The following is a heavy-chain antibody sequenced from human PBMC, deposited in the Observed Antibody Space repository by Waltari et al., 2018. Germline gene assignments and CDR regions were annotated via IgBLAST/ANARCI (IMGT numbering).Heavy chain of an antibody. V-gene: IGHV1-69*04. CDR2: IIPILGIA. CDR3: AARVEVAGQRFADY. D-gene: IGHD6-19*01. CDR1: GGTFSSYA. J-gene: IGHJ4*02. Sequence: QVQLVQSGAEVKKPGSSVKVSCKASGGTFSSYAISWVRQAPGQGLEWMGGIIPILGIANYAQKFQGRVTITADESTSTAYMELSSLRSEDTAVYYCAARVEVAGQRFADYWGQGTLVTVSS.